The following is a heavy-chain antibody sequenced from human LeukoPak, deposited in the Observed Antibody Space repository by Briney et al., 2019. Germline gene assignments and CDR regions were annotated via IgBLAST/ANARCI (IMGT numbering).Heavy chain of an antibody. D-gene: IGHD4-17*01. CDR2: INHSGST. CDR3: ARTPFTVTHFDY. J-gene: IGHJ4*02. CDR1: GGSFSGYY. V-gene: IGHV4-34*01. Sequence: PSETLSLTCAVYGGSFSGYYWSWIRQPPGKGLEWIGEINHSGSTNYNPSLKSRVTISVDTSKNQFSLKLSSVTAADTAVYYCARTPFTVTHFDYWGQGTLVTVSS.